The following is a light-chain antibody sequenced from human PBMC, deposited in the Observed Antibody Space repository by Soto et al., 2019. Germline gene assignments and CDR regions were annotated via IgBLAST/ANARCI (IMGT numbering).Light chain of an antibody. CDR2: DVT. CDR3: SSYAGNNVGV. Sequence: QSALTQPPSASGSPGQSVTISCTGTSSDVGRYNYVSWYRQYPGKAPKLMIYDVTKRPSGVPDRFSGSKSGNTASLTVSGLQAEAEADYYCSSYAGNNVGVFGGGTKLTVL. CDR1: SSDVGRYNY. J-gene: IGLJ3*02. V-gene: IGLV2-8*01.